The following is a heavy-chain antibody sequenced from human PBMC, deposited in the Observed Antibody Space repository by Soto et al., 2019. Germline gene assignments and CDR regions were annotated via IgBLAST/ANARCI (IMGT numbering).Heavy chain of an antibody. CDR1: GFSFSDRA. V-gene: IGHV3-23*01. Sequence: EVQLLESGGGLVQPGGSLRLSCVASGFSFSDRAMAWVRQAPGKGLEWVSDISSDGGGTFYADSVKGRFTISRDNVKKTVHLQMTRLRDEDTATYYCAKRRGQQLENWQFDVWGRGSLVSVAS. CDR3: AKRRGQQLENWQFDV. CDR2: ISSDGGGT. J-gene: IGHJ2*01. D-gene: IGHD1-1*01.